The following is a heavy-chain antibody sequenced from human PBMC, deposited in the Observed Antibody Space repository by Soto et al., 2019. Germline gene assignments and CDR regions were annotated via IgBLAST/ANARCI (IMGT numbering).Heavy chain of an antibody. D-gene: IGHD3-10*01. CDR1: GFTFEDYA. CDR3: AKGGSGSYNYIDV. CDR2: ISWNSGSI. Sequence: EVQLVESGGGLVHPGRSLRLSCAASGFTFEDYAMHWVRQAPGKGLEWVSGISWNSGSIGYADSVKGRFTISRDNAKNSLYVQMNSLRAEDTAVYNCAKGGSGSYNYIDVWGKGTTVTVSS. V-gene: IGHV3-9*01. J-gene: IGHJ6*03.